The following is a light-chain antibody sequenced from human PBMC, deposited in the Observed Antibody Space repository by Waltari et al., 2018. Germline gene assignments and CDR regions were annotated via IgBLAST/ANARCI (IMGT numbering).Light chain of an antibody. CDR2: DAS. CDR1: QSVNTY. CDR3: QERSNWPGGS. J-gene: IGKJ4*01. V-gene: IGKV3-11*01. Sequence: EIVLTQSPATLSLSPGESATLSCRASQSVNTYLAWYQQKPGQAPRLLIYDASNRATGIPARFVSSGSGTDFTLTISRLEPEDFAVYYCQERSNWPGGSFGGGTKVEIK.